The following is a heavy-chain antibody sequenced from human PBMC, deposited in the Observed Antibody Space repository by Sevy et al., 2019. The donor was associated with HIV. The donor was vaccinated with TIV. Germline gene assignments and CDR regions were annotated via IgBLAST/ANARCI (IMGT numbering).Heavy chain of an antibody. CDR3: TSTYSSSVGALDV. J-gene: IGHJ6*04. Sequence: GGSLRLSCAASGFTFSGSAMHWVRQASGKGLEWVGRIRSKANSYATAYAASVKGRFTISRDDSKNTAYLQMNSLKTEDTAVYYCTSTYSSSVGALDVWGKGTTVTVSS. D-gene: IGHD6-6*01. V-gene: IGHV3-73*01. CDR2: IRSKANSYAT. CDR1: GFTFSGSA.